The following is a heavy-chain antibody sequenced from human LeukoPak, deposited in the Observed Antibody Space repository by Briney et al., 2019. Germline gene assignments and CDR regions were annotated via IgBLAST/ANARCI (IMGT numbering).Heavy chain of an antibody. J-gene: IGHJ4*02. V-gene: IGHV3-23*01. CDR3: AKGGYSGSYSYYFDY. CDR1: GFTFSSYD. Sequence: SEGSLRLSCAASGFTFSSYDMSWVRQAPGKGLEWVSAISGSGGGTYYADSVKGRFTISRDNSKNTLYLQMNSLRAEDTAVYYCAKGGYSGSYSYYFDYWGQGTLVTVSS. CDR2: ISGSGGGT. D-gene: IGHD1-26*01.